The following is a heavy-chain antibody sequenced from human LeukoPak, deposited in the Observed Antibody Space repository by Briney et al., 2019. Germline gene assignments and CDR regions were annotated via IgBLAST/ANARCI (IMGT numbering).Heavy chain of an antibody. V-gene: IGHV1-69*04. D-gene: IGHD3-22*01. CDR3: ASLGLAYYDSSGYLNWFDP. J-gene: IGHJ5*02. Sequence: GASVKVSCKASGGTFSSYAISWVRQAPGQGLEWMGRIIPIFGIANYAQKFQGRVTITADKSTSTAYMELSSLRSEDTAVYYCASLGLAYYDSSGYLNWFDPWGQGTLVTVSS. CDR1: GGTFSSYA. CDR2: IIPIFGIA.